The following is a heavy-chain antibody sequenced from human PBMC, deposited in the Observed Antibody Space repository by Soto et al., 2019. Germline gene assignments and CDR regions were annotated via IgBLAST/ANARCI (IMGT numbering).Heavy chain of an antibody. CDR3: ARRGSGSDCDY. J-gene: IGHJ4*02. CDR2: SSGSGGST. Sequence: EVQLLESGGGLVQPGGSLRLSCAASGFTFSSYAMRWVRQAPGKGLEWVSASSGSGGSTYYADSVKGRFTISRDNSKNALYMPMNSVRAEDTAVYYCARRGSGSDCDYWGQGTLVTVSS. V-gene: IGHV3-23*01. CDR1: GFTFSSYA. D-gene: IGHD1-26*01.